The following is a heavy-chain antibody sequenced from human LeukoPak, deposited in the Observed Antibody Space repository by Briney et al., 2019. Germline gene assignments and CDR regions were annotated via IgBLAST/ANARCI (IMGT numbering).Heavy chain of an antibody. Sequence: SETLSLTRAVYGGSFSGYYWSWIRQPPGKGLEWIGEINHSGSTNYNPSLKSRVTISVDTSKNQFSLKLSSVTAADTAVYYCARIPIVPSSYFDYWGQGTLVTVSS. D-gene: IGHD3-16*02. CDR1: GGSFSGYY. V-gene: IGHV4-34*01. CDR2: INHSGST. J-gene: IGHJ4*02. CDR3: ARIPIVPSSYFDY.